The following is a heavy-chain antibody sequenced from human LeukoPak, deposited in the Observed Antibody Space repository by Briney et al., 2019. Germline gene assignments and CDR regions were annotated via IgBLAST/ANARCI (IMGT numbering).Heavy chain of an antibody. Sequence: GGSLRLSCAASGFTFSSYVMSWVRQAPGKGLEWVSGISGSGGSTYYADSVKGRFTISRHNFKNTLYLQMNSLRAEDTAVYYCAKYYGDYYYYYYMDVWGKGTTVTVSS. V-gene: IGHV3-23*01. D-gene: IGHD4-17*01. CDR2: ISGSGGST. CDR3: AKYYGDYYYYYYMDV. J-gene: IGHJ6*03. CDR1: GFTFSSYV.